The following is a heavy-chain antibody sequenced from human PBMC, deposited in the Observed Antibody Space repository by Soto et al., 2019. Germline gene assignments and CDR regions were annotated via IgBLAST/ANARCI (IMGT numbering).Heavy chain of an antibody. CDR3: ARGRPDDYGDPDYFDY. V-gene: IGHV4-34*09. Sequence: PSETLSLTCAVYGGSFSGYYWSWIRQPPGKGLEWIGEINHSGSTNYSPSLKSRVTISVDTSKNQFSLKLSSVTAADTAVYYCARGRPDDYGDPDYFDYWGQGALVTVSS. CDR2: INHSGST. J-gene: IGHJ4*02. D-gene: IGHD4-17*01. CDR1: GGSFSGYY.